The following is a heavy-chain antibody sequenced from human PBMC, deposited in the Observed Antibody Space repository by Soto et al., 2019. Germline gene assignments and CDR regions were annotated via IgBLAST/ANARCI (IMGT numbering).Heavy chain of an antibody. V-gene: IGHV3-48*03. D-gene: IGHD3-22*01. CDR2: ISSSGSTI. CDR3: ARVPNYYDSSGYFRWAFDI. J-gene: IGHJ3*02. Sequence: LRLSCAASGFTFSSYEMNWVRQAPGKGLEWVSYISSSGSTIYYADSVKGRFTISRDNAKNSLYLQMNSLRAEGTAVYYCARVPNYYDSSGYFRWAFDIWGQGTMVTVSS. CDR1: GFTFSSYE.